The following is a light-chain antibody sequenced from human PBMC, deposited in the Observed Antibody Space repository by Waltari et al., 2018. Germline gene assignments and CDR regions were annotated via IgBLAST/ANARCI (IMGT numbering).Light chain of an antibody. V-gene: IGLV8-61*01. J-gene: IGLJ3*02. CDR2: KSN. CDR3: LMYLGSGIWV. Sequence: QTVVNHDPSLSVSPGGTVTLTSALSSGSVSSTSYVSWYQQTPGQAPRTLIYKSNTRSSGVPDRFSGSTLGNKAALTITGAQADDESDYYCLMYLGSGIWVFGGGTKLTVI. CDR1: SGSVSSTSY.